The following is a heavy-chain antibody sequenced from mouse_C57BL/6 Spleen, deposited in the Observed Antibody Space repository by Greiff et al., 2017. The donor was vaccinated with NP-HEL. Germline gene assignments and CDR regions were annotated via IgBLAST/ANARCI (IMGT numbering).Heavy chain of an antibody. J-gene: IGHJ4*01. CDR2: ISSGSSTI. CDR1: GFTFSDYG. D-gene: IGHD2-4*01. Sequence: EVKLVESGGGLVKPGGSLKLSCAASGFTFSDYGMHWVRQAPEKGLEWVAYISSGSSTIYYADTVKGRFTISRDNAKNTLFLQMTSLRSEDTAMYYCAAFYYDYDGDYAMDYWGQGTSVTVSS. CDR3: AAFYYDYDGDYAMDY. V-gene: IGHV5-17*01.